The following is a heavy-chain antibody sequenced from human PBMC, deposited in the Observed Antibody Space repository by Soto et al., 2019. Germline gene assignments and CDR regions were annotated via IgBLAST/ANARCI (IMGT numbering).Heavy chain of an antibody. CDR3: AIGRNSEYFQH. Sequence: SETLSLTCAVYGGSFSGYYWSWIRQPPGKGLEWIGEINHSGSTTYNPSLKSEVTISVNTSKNQFPRKLSSVTAAYTAVYYCAIGRNSEYFQHWGQGTLVTVSS. CDR1: GGSFSGYY. V-gene: IGHV4-34*01. CDR2: INHSGST. J-gene: IGHJ1*01. D-gene: IGHD5-18*01.